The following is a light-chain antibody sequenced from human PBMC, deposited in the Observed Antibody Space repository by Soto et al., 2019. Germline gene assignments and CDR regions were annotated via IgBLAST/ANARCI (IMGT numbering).Light chain of an antibody. Sequence: QSVLTQVASVSASPGQSITISCTGTSSDVGGHNYVSWYQQHPGNAPKLMIYNVDYWPSGVSNRFSGSKSGNTASLTISGLQADDEAYYYCSSYADSSTVVFGGGTKLTVL. CDR3: SSYADSSTVV. J-gene: IGLJ2*01. CDR2: NVD. V-gene: IGLV2-14*03. CDR1: SSDVGGHNY.